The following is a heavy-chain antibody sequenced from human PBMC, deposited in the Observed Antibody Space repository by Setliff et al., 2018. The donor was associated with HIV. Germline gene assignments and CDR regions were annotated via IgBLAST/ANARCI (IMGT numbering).Heavy chain of an antibody. J-gene: IGHJ6*03. Sequence: GASVKVSCKASGGPFTSAFNWVRQVPGQGLEWMGGIIPIFGTANYAQNFGGRVTITADQSTTTSYLLLNSLRFEDTAIYYCASDSPAARFEELEDHYYYFMDVWGKGTTVTVSS. D-gene: IGHD3-10*01. CDR2: IIPIFGTA. CDR1: GGPFTSA. V-gene: IGHV1-69*13. CDR3: ASDSPAARFEELEDHYYYFMDV.